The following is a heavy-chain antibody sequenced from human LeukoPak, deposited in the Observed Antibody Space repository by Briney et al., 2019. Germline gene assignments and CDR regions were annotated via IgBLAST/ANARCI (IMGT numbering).Heavy chain of an antibody. Sequence: PSENLSLTCAVYGGSFSGYYWSWIRQPPGKGLEWIGEINHSGSTNYNPSLKSRVTISVDTSKNQFSLKLSSVTAADTAVYYCARAGIVARRGGVFDYWGQGTLVTVPS. CDR1: GGSFSGYY. CDR3: ARAGIVARRGGVFDY. CDR2: INHSGST. D-gene: IGHD6-6*01. V-gene: IGHV4-34*01. J-gene: IGHJ4*02.